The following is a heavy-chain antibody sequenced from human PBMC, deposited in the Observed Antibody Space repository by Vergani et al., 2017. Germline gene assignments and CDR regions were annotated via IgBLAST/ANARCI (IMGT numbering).Heavy chain of an antibody. D-gene: IGHD3-22*01. Sequence: QVQLVESGGGVVQPGRSLRLSCAASGFTFSSYGMHWVRQAPGKGLEWVAVIWYDGSNKYYADSVKGRFTITRDNSKNTLYLQMNSLRAEDTAVYYCARDSSGPFNYWGQGTLVTVSS. J-gene: IGHJ4*02. V-gene: IGHV3-33*01. CDR2: IWYDGSNK. CDR3: ARDSSGPFNY. CDR1: GFTFSSYG.